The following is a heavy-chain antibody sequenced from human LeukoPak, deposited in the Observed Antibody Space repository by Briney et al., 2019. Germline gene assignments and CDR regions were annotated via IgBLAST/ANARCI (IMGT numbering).Heavy chain of an antibody. D-gene: IGHD3-9*01. Sequence: PGGSLRLSCAASGFTFSSYSMNWVRQAPGKGLELASYISSSSSTIYYADSVKGRFAISRDNAKNSLYLQMNSLRAEDTAVYYCAKDGNYDILTGYSDYWGQGTLVTVSS. J-gene: IGHJ4*02. CDR2: ISSSSSTI. V-gene: IGHV3-48*04. CDR3: AKDGNYDILTGYSDY. CDR1: GFTFSSYS.